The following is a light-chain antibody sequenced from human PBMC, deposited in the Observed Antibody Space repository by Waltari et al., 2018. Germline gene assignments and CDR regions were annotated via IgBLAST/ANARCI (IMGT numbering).Light chain of an antibody. CDR3: QQYYSTPLT. Sequence: DIVMTQSPDSLAVSLGERATINCKSSQSVLYSSNNKNYLAWYQQKPGQPPKLLIYWASTRESGVPDRFSGSGSGTDFTLTISSLQAADVAVYCCQQYYSTPLTFGGGTKVEIK. CDR2: WAS. J-gene: IGKJ4*01. CDR1: QSVLYSSNNKNY. V-gene: IGKV4-1*01.